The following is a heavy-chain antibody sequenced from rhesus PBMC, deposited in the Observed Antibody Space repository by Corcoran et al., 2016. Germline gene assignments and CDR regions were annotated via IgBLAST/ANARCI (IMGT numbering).Heavy chain of an antibody. V-gene: IGHV3-116*02. Sequence: EVRLVESGGGLVQPGGSLRLSCAASGFTFSDYYMTWVSQAPAKGPEGEGFNRKKANGGTAEYAASVKGRFTISRDDSKSIASLQMNSLKTEDTAVYYCARSVAADYWGQGVLVTVSS. D-gene: IGHD1-44*02. CDR2: NRKKANGGTA. CDR3: ARSVAADY. J-gene: IGHJ4*01. CDR1: GFTFSDYY.